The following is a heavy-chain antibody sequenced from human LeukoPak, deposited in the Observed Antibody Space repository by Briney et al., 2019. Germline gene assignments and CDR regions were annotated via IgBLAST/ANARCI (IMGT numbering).Heavy chain of an antibody. V-gene: IGHV4-39*01. CDR1: GGFISSSSYY. J-gene: IGHJ1*01. CDR2: IYYSGST. Sequence: SETLSLTCTISGGFISSSSYYWGWIRQPPGKGLEWIGDIYYSGSTYYSPALKSRVSMSIDTSKNQFSLELRSVAAADTALYYCARRRYYDSTGYLEWGQGTLVTVTS. CDR3: ARRRYYDSTGYLE. D-gene: IGHD3-22*01.